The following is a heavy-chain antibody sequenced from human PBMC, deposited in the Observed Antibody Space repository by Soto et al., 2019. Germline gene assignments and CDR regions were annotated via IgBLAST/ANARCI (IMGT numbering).Heavy chain of an antibody. CDR1: GGNFSGYY. D-gene: IGHD2-2*01. Sequence: LSLTCAVYGGNFSGYYRSLIRQPPCNGLEWSGEINHSGSTNYNPSLKSRVTISVDTSKNQFSLKLSSVTAADTAVYYCARGFFYRDIVAVPAGNGVYGMDVWGQGTTVTVSS. CDR3: ARGFFYRDIVAVPAGNGVYGMDV. CDR2: INHSGST. J-gene: IGHJ6*02. V-gene: IGHV4-34*01.